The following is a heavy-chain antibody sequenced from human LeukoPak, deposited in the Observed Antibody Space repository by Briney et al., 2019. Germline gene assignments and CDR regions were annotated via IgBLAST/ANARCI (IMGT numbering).Heavy chain of an antibody. V-gene: IGHV3-15*01. D-gene: IGHD3-22*01. CDR2: IKSKTDGGTT. J-gene: IGHJ6*03. CDR3: TTFRADYYDSSGYYSIYYYYYMDV. CDR1: GCTFSNAW. Sequence: GGSLRLSCAASGCTFSNAWMRWVRQAPGKGLEWVGRIKSKTDGGTTDYAAPVKGRFTISRDDSKNTLYLQMNSLKTEDTAVYYCTTFRADYYDSSGYYSIYYYYYMDVWGKGTTVTVSS.